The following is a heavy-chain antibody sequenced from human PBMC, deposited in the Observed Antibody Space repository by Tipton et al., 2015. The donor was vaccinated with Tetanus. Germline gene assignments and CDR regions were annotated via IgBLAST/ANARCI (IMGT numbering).Heavy chain of an antibody. V-gene: IGHV3-23*01. CDR3: ARAFCNYNCHGGFFDY. CDR1: GFYFPVYA. Sequence: SLRLSCAASGFYFPVYAVSWVRQVPGKGLEWVSSISGSGDRTYYSDSVEGRFTISRDSSANRLLLQMNSLKADDTAVYYCARAFCNYNCHGGFFDYWGQGTLVTVSS. CDR2: ISGSGDRT. D-gene: IGHD2/OR15-2a*01. J-gene: IGHJ4*02.